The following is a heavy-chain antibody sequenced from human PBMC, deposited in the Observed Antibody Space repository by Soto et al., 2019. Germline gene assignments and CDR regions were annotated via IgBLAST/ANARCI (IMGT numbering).Heavy chain of an antibody. Sequence: GGSLRLSCAASGFTFSTYVMSWVRQAPGKGPEWVSTIGGGGSSTYYADSVKGRFTISRDNSKNTLYLQMNSLRPEDTAVYYCAKEGALGLYYFAYSGQGTLVTVSS. V-gene: IGHV3-23*01. J-gene: IGHJ4*02. D-gene: IGHD3-10*01. CDR2: IGGGGSST. CDR1: GFTFSTYV. CDR3: AKEGALGLYYFAY.